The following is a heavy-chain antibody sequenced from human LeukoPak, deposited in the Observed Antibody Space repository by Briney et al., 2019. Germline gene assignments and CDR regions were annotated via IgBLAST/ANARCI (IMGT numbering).Heavy chain of an antibody. J-gene: IGHJ4*02. Sequence: GGSLRLSCAASGFTFSNYWMSWVRQAPGKGLEWVANIKQDGSDKYYVDSVKGRFTLSRDNAKNSLYLQMNSLRAEDTAVHYCGRDEGGSYSFDYWGQGTLVTVSS. CDR2: IKQDGSDK. D-gene: IGHD1-26*01. CDR1: GFTFSNYW. V-gene: IGHV3-7*01. CDR3: GRDEGGSYSFDY.